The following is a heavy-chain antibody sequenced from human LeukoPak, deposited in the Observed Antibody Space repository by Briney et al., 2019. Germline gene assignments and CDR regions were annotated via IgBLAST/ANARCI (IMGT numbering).Heavy chain of an antibody. Sequence: GGSLRLSCAASGFTFSTYIMNWVRQTPGKGLEWVSSIGTSTSYIYYADSVKGRFTISRDNAKNTLYLQMNSLRAEDTAVYCCAKDRGIAAAGDYYFDYWGQGTLVTVSS. V-gene: IGHV3-21*01. J-gene: IGHJ4*02. CDR2: IGTSTSYI. CDR1: GFTFSTYI. D-gene: IGHD6-13*01. CDR3: AKDRGIAAAGDYYFDY.